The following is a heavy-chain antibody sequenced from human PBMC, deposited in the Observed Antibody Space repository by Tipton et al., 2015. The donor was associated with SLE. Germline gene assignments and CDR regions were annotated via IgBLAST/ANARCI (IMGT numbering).Heavy chain of an antibody. CDR3: ARSLNHSFDI. J-gene: IGHJ3*02. CDR2: IYYIGNT. Sequence: TLSLTCTVSGDSISSYYWTWVRQPPGKGLEWIAYIYYIGNTNYNPSLKSRVTISIDTSKSQFSLKVTSVTAADTAVYYCARSLNHSFDIWGQGTMVTVSS. CDR1: GDSISSYY. V-gene: IGHV4-59*01. D-gene: IGHD1-14*01.